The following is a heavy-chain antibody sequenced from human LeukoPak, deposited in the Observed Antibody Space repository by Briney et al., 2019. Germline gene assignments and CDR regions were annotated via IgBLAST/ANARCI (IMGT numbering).Heavy chain of an antibody. CDR1: GFTFSSYG. D-gene: IGHD3-22*01. J-gene: IGHJ4*02. CDR3: AKTLTTTSHLFDY. CDR2: ISYDGSNK. V-gene: IGHV3-30*18. Sequence: PGGSLRLSCAASGFTFSSYGMHWVRQAPGKGLEWVAVISYDGSNKYYADSVKGRFTISRDNSKDTQYLQMNSLRAEDTAVYYCAKTLTTTSHLFDYWGQGTLVTVSS.